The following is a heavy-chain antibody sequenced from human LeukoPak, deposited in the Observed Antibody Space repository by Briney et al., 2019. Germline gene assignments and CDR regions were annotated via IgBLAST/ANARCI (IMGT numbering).Heavy chain of an antibody. D-gene: IGHD5-12*01. CDR1: GYTFTSYA. CDR2: INAGNGNT. CDR3: ARAPPPSWLWPPYDY. Sequence: ASVKVSCKASGYTFTSYAMHWVRQAPGQRLEWMGWINAGNGNTKYSQKFQGRVTITRDTSASTAYMELSSLRSEDTAVYYCARAPPPSWLWPPYDYWGQGTLVTVSS. J-gene: IGHJ4*02. V-gene: IGHV1-3*01.